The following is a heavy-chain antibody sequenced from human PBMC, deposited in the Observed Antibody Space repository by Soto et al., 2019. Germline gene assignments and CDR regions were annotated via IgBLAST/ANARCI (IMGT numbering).Heavy chain of an antibody. CDR1: GLNLIDYT. CDR3: ARDNAPPATLSRGYYGMDV. V-gene: IGHV3-43*01. J-gene: IGHJ6*02. CDR2: ISWNGDSS. Sequence: GGSLRLSCVASGLNLIDYTMHWVRQVPGKGLEWVSLISWNGDSSDYADSVKSRFTISRDNAKNSLYLQMNSLRAEDTAVYYCARDNAPPATLSRGYYGMDVWGQGTTVTVSS. D-gene: IGHD3-3*01.